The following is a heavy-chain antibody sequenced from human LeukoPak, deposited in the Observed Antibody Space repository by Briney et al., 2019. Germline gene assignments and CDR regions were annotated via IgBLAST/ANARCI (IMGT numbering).Heavy chain of an antibody. CDR3: ARRARSNPPDY. D-gene: IGHD4-11*01. CDR2: INHSGST. CDR1: GGSFSGYY. Sequence: SETLSLTCAVYGGSFSGYYWSWIRQPPGKGLEWIGEINHSGSTNYNPSPKSRVPISVDTSKNQFSLKLSSVTAADTAVYYCARRARSNPPDYWGQGTLVTVSS. J-gene: IGHJ4*02. V-gene: IGHV4-34*01.